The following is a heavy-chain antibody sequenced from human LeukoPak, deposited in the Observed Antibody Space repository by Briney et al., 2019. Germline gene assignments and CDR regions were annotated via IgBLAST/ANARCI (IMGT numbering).Heavy chain of an antibody. D-gene: IGHD3-22*01. Sequence: PSETLSLTCTVSGGSISTYAWSWIRQPPGKGLEWIGYIYYSGSTNYNPSLKSRVTTSVDTSKSQFSLKLSSVTAADTALYYCARDYYDSRGDAFDIWGQGTMVTVSS. CDR1: GGSISTYA. CDR3: ARDYYDSRGDAFDI. V-gene: IGHV4-59*01. J-gene: IGHJ3*02. CDR2: IYYSGST.